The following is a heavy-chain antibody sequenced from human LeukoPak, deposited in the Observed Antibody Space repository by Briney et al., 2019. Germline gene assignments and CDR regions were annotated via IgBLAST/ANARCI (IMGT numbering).Heavy chain of an antibody. V-gene: IGHV3-33*01. J-gene: IGHJ4*02. CDR1: GFTFSSYS. D-gene: IGHD2-15*01. CDR2: IWVDGSKK. CDR3: ARDQGYCNGGRCHSHFDY. Sequence: GGSLRLSCATSGFTFSSYSMQWVRQAPGKGLEWVAVIWVDGSKKFYADSVEGRFTISRDDSKSTSYLQMNSLRAEDTAVYYCARDQGYCNGGRCHSHFDYWGQGTLVTVSS.